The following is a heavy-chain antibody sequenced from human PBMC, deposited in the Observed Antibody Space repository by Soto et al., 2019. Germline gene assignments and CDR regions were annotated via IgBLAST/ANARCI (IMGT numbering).Heavy chain of an antibody. CDR1: GFSFKSYW. V-gene: IGHV5-51*01. CDR2: IFPEDSDT. CDR3: ARRGKEYDRSFWFDP. J-gene: IGHJ5*02. Sequence: GESLKISCKASGFSFKSYWIAWVRQMPGKGLEWMGVIFPEDSDTRYSPSFQGQVTISADKSISTAYLQWSSLKASDNAVYHCARRGKEYDRSFWFDPWGQGTQVTVSS. D-gene: IGHD3-16*01.